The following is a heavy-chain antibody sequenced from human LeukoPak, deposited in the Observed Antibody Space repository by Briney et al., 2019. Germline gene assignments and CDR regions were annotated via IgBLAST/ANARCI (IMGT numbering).Heavy chain of an antibody. CDR3: ARVEITMIVVVIRD. D-gene: IGHD3-22*01. CDR2: IDHSGST. V-gene: IGHV4-34*01. CDR1: GGSFSGYY. Sequence: PSETLSLTCAVSGGSFSGYYWNWIRQPPGKGLEWIGEIDHSGSTNYNPSLKSRVTILVDTSKNQFSLKLSSVTAADTAVYYCARVEITMIVVVIRDWGQGTLVTVSS. J-gene: IGHJ4*02.